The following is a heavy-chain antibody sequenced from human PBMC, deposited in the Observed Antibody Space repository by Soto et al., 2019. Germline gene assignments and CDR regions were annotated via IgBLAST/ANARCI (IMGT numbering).Heavy chain of an antibody. CDR2: INPSGGST. V-gene: IGHV1-46*03. D-gene: IGHD6-19*01. Sequence: ASVKVSCKASGYTFTSYYMHWVRQAPGQGLEWMGIINPSGGSTSYAQKFQGRVTMTRDTSTGTVYMELSSLRSEDTAVYYCARALAVAGEGDAFDIWGQGTMVTVSS. CDR3: ARALAVAGEGDAFDI. CDR1: GYTFTSYY. J-gene: IGHJ3*02.